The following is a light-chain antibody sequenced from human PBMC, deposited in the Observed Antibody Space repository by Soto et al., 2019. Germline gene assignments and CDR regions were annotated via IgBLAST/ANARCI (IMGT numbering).Light chain of an antibody. V-gene: IGKV3-20*01. J-gene: IGKJ4*01. CDR2: YAS. CDR1: QSVSSPY. Sequence: EIVLTQSPGTLSLSPGERATLSCRASQSVSSPYLAWYQQKPGQAPRLLISYASSRATGIPDRFSGSGSGADFTLTISRLEPEDFAVYFCQHYGSSLTFGGGTQVEIK. CDR3: QHYGSSLT.